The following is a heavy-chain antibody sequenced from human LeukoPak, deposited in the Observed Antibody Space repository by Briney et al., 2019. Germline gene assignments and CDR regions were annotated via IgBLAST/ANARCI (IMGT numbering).Heavy chain of an antibody. Sequence: GGSLLISCQGSGYLVTSYWISWVRQVPGKGLEGMGGIDPSDSYTNYSPSFQGHVTISADKSISTAYLQWSSLKASDTAMYYCARTGPSSWYDYWGQGTLVTVSS. J-gene: IGHJ4*02. CDR1: GYLVTSYW. CDR2: IDPSDSYT. D-gene: IGHD6-13*01. V-gene: IGHV5-10-1*01. CDR3: ARTGPSSWYDY.